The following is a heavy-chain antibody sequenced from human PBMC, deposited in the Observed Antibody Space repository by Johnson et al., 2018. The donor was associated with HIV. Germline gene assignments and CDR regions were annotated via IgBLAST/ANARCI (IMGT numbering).Heavy chain of an antibody. Sequence: VQLVESGGGLVKPGGSLRLSCAASGFTFSNAWMSWVRQAPGKGLEWVAVISYDGSDKYYADSVKGRFTISRDNSKNTLYLQMNSLRAEDTAVYYCAKDGRDDLRAFDIWGQGTMVTVSS. CDR2: ISYDGSDK. D-gene: IGHD5-24*01. CDR1: GFTFSNAW. CDR3: AKDGRDDLRAFDI. J-gene: IGHJ3*02. V-gene: IGHV3-30*18.